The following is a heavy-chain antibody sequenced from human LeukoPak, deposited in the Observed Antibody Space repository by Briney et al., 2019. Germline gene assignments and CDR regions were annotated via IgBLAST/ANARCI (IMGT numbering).Heavy chain of an antibody. CDR2: MSGSGDHI. Sequence: GGSLRLSCAASGLSFSSQAMTWVRQAPGKGLEWVSAMSGSGDHIYYADSVKGRFTISRDNSKNTLYLQMNSQRAEDTAVYYCAKDSMASFDYWGQGTLVTVSS. J-gene: IGHJ4*02. V-gene: IGHV3-23*01. D-gene: IGHD2/OR15-2a*01. CDR1: GLSFSSQA. CDR3: AKDSMASFDY.